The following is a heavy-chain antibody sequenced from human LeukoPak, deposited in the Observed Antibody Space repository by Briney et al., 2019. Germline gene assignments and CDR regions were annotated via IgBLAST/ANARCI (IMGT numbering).Heavy chain of an antibody. CDR2: ISYDGSNK. V-gene: IGHV3-30-3*01. CDR3: ARLAARQVAGY. J-gene: IGHJ4*02. CDR1: GLTFSSYA. Sequence: PGGSLRLSCAASGLTFSSYAMHWVRQAPGKGLEWVAVISYDGSNKYYADSVKGRFTISRDNAKNSLYLQMNSLRAEDTAVYYCARLAARQVAGYWGQGTLVTVSS. D-gene: IGHD6-6*01.